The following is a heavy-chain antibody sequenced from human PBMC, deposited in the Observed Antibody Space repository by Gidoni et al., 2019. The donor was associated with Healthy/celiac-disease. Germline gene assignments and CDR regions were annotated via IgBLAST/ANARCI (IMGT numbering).Heavy chain of an antibody. CDR1: GGTFSSYA. D-gene: IGHD2-15*01. J-gene: IGHJ6*02. CDR2: IIPIFGTA. V-gene: IGHV1-69*06. Sequence: QVQLVQSGAEVKKPGSSVKVSCKASGGTFSSYAISWVRQAPGQGLEWMGGIIPIFGTANYAQKFQGRVTITADKSTSTAYMELSSLRSEDTAVYYCARSSQRDIVVVVAATYYYYGMDVWGQGTTVTVSS. CDR3: ARSSQRDIVVVVAATYYYYGMDV.